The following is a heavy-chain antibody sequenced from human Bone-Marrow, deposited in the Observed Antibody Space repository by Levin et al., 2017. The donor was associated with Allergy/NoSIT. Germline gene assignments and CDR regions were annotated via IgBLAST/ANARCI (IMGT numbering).Heavy chain of an antibody. CDR1: GESFSGYY. D-gene: IGHD4-17*01. CDR3: ASRNDYGLQWEAFDI. Sequence: SETLSLTCAVYGESFSGYYWTWIRQPPGKGLEWIGEINHIGSTNYNPSLKSRVVISVDTSKNQFSLELESVTAADTAVYYCASRNDYGLQWEAFDIWGQGTMVTVSS. V-gene: IGHV4-34*01. CDR2: INHIGST. J-gene: IGHJ3*02.